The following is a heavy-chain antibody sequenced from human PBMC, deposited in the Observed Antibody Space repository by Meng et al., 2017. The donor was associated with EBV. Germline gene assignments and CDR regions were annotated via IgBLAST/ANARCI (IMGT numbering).Heavy chain of an antibody. J-gene: IGHJ4*02. CDR3: ASESGRGYTPDY. CDR2: FLPRLGAP. CDR1: EVPFKYNA. D-gene: IGHD3-10*01. Sequence: QGQLGKSAAEVKKPGPPVKVSCNTSEVPFKYNAISWVRQAPGQGLEWLGGFLPRLGAPNYAQKFHGRVKITADESTSTHYMDLSSLRSEDTAIYFCASESGRGYTPDYWGQGTLVTVSS. V-gene: IGHV1-69*01.